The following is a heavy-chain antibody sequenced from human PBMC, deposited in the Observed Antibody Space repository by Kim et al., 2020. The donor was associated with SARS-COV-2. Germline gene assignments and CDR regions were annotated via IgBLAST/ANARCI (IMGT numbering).Heavy chain of an antibody. V-gene: IGHV4-4*02. CDR1: GGSISSNNW. J-gene: IGHJ6*02. D-gene: IGHD1-26*01. Sequence: SETLSLTCGVSGGSISSNNWWSWVRQPPGKGLEWIGEIYHSGSTNYNPSLESRVTISLDKSNDQFSLKLSSVTAADTAIYYCARHLLRSGSFLYAMDVWGQGTTVIVSS. CDR2: IYHSGST. CDR3: ARHLLRSGSFLYAMDV.